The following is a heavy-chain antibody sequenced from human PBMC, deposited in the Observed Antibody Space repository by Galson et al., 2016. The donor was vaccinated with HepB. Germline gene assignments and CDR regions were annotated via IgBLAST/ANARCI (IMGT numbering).Heavy chain of an antibody. J-gene: IGHJ6*02. CDR2: TYYRSKWFN. CDR1: GDSVSSNSAT. Sequence: CAISGDSVSSNSATWNWIRQSPSRGLEWLGRTYYRSKWFNDYATAVKTRININPDTSKNHFSLQLNSVTPEDTAMYYCVRQYSSTSFYYGLDVRGQGTTVTVSS. D-gene: IGHD2-21*01. V-gene: IGHV6-1*01. CDR3: VRQYSSTSFYYGLDV.